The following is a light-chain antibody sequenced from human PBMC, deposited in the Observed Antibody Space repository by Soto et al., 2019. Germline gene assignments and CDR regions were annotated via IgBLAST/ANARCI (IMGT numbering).Light chain of an antibody. Sequence: EIVMTQSPATLSVSPGEGATLSCRASQSISSNLAWYQQKPGQAPRLLIYGASTRATGIPARFSGSGSGTXXXXXXXXXXXXXXXXYDCQQYXDWPPTFGQGTRLEIK. CDR1: QSISSN. V-gene: IGKV3-15*01. CDR2: GAS. J-gene: IGKJ5*01. CDR3: QQYXDWPPT.